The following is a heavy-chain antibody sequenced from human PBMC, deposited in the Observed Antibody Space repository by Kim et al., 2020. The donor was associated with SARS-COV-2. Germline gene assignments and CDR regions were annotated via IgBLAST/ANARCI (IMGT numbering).Heavy chain of an antibody. CDR1: GFTFGDYA. D-gene: IGHD3-22*01. J-gene: IGHJ4*02. V-gene: IGHV3-43*02. Sequence: GGSLRLSCAASGFTFGDYAMHWVRQAPGKGLEWVSLISGSGDNRYYADSVKGRFTISRDNSNNSLYLQMNSLRTEDAAWYYCATGGATMIDYWGQGTLVTVSS. CDR2: ISGSGDNR. CDR3: ATGGATMIDY.